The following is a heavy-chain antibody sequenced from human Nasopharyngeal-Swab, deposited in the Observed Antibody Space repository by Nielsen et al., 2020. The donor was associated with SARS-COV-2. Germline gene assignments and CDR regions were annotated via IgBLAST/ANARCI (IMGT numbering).Heavy chain of an antibody. D-gene: IGHD2-21*01. CDR2: IVVGSGNT. J-gene: IGHJ6*02. CDR3: ATGGDNYYYGMDV. V-gene: IGHV1-58*02. CDR1: GFTFTSSA. Sequence: SVKVSCKASGFTFTSSAMQWVRQARGQRLEWIGWIVVGSGNTNYAQKFQERVTITRDMSTSTAYMELSSLRSEDTAVYYCATGGDNYYYGMDVWGQGTTVTVSS.